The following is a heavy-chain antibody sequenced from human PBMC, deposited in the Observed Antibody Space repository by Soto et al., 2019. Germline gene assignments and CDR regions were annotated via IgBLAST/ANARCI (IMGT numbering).Heavy chain of an antibody. CDR3: VRGDGDYYDGNGYLGRH. Sequence: EVQLVESGGGLVQPGGSLRLSCAASGFTFSTYWMHWVRQAPGKGLVWVSRIKNDGSGTYYVDSVEGRFTISRDNSKNTLYLQMNSLRAEDTAVYYCVRGDGDYYDGNGYLGRHWGQGTVVTVSS. CDR1: GFTFSTYW. D-gene: IGHD3-22*01. V-gene: IGHV3-74*01. CDR2: IKNDGSGT. J-gene: IGHJ4*02.